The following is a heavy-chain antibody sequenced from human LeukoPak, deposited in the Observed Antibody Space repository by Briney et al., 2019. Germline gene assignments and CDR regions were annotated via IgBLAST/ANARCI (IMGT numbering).Heavy chain of an antibody. CDR2: IYYSGST. D-gene: IGHD1-20*01. CDR3: ASGVNGITGSYRFDY. V-gene: IGHV4-30-4*08. J-gene: IGHJ4*02. CDR1: GGSISSGDYY. Sequence: SQTLSLTCTVSGGSISSGDYYWSWIRQPPGKGLEWIGYIYYSGSTYHNPSLKSRVTISVDTSKNQFSLKLSSVTAADTAVYYCASGVNGITGSYRFDYWGQGTLVTVSS.